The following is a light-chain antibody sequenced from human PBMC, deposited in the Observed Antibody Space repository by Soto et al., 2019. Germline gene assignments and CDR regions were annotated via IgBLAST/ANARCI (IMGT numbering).Light chain of an antibody. J-gene: IGLJ1*01. Sequence: QSVLTQPACVSGSPGQSVTISCTGTSSDVGGYNYVSWYQQHPGKAPKLIIYEVSNRPTGVSNRFSGSKSGHTASLTISGLQSEDEADYFCTSYTGSTTLDICGTGTKVTVL. CDR1: SSDVGGYNY. V-gene: IGLV2-14*01. CDR2: EVS. CDR3: TSYTGSTTLDI.